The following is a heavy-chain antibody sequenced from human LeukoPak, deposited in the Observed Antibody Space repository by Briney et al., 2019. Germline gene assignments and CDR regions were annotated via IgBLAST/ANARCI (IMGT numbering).Heavy chain of an antibody. Sequence: GESLKISCKVSGYSITSYWIGWVRQMPGKGLEWMGIINPRDSDTKYSPSFQGQVTISVDKSISTAYLQWSSLKASDTAMYYCARQSVDGRYTFDYWGQGTLVTVSS. V-gene: IGHV5-51*01. D-gene: IGHD3-16*02. CDR3: ARQSVDGRYTFDY. J-gene: IGHJ4*02. CDR2: INPRDSDT. CDR1: GYSITSYW.